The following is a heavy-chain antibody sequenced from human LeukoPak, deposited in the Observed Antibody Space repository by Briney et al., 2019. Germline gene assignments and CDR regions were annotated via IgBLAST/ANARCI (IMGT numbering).Heavy chain of an antibody. CDR2: IKQDGSEK. J-gene: IGHJ4*02. D-gene: IGHD3-10*01. Sequence: GGSLRLSCAASGFTFSSYWMSWVRQAPGKGLEWVANIKQDGSEKYYVDSVKGRFTISRDNAKNSLYLQMNSLRAEDTAVYYCARDGYYYGSGSYTLWDYWGQGTLATVSS. CDR1: GFTFSSYW. V-gene: IGHV3-7*01. CDR3: ARDGYYYGSGSYTLWDY.